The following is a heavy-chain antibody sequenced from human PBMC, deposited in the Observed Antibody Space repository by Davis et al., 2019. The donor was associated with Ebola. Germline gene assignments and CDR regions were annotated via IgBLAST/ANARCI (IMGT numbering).Heavy chain of an antibody. CDR3: ARSRTTEYYGNFDP. Sequence: SETLSLTCAVYGGSFSGYYWSWIRQSPGKGLEWIGEINHSGSTNYNPSLKSRVTISVDTSKNQFSLKLSSVTAADTAVYYCARSRTTEYYGNFDPWGQGTLVTVSS. CDR2: INHSGST. V-gene: IGHV4-34*01. CDR1: GGSFSGYY. D-gene: IGHD3-9*01. J-gene: IGHJ5*02.